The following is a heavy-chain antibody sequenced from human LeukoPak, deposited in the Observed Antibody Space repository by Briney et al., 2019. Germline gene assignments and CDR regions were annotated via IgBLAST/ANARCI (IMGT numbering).Heavy chain of an antibody. Sequence: GGSLRLSCAASGFTFSSYAMSWVRQAPGKGLEWVSAISGSGGSTYYADSVKGRFTISRDNAKNSLYLQMNSLRAEDTAVYYCARDTGYSSIRGAFDIWGQGTMVTVSS. D-gene: IGHD6-13*01. CDR1: GFTFSSYA. V-gene: IGHV3-23*01. J-gene: IGHJ3*02. CDR2: ISGSGGST. CDR3: ARDTGYSSIRGAFDI.